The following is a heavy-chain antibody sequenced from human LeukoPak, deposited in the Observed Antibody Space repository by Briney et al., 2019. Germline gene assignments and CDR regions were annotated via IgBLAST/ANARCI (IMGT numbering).Heavy chain of an antibody. CDR2: IYYSGST. D-gene: IGHD1-26*01. V-gene: IGHV4-59*01. CDR3: ARDRPSGSSFLDAFDI. CDR1: GGSFSGYY. J-gene: IGHJ3*02. Sequence: SSETLSLTCAVYGGSFSGYYWSLIWQPPGKGLEWTGYIYYSGSTNYNPSLKSRVTISVDTSKNQFSLKLSSVTAADTAVYYCARDRPSGSSFLDAFDIWGQGTMVTVSS.